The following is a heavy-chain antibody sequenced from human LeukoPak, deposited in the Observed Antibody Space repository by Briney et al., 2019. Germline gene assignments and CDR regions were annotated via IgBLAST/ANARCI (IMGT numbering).Heavy chain of an antibody. CDR3: ASPLGDYGDYGHFDY. Sequence: GASVKVSCEASGYTFTGYYMHWVRQAPGQGLEWMGRINPNSGGTNYAQKFQGRVTMTRDTSISTAYMELSRLRSDDTAVYYCASPLGDYGDYGHFDYWGQGTLVTVSS. CDR1: GYTFTGYY. V-gene: IGHV1-2*06. CDR2: INPNSGGT. J-gene: IGHJ4*02. D-gene: IGHD4-17*01.